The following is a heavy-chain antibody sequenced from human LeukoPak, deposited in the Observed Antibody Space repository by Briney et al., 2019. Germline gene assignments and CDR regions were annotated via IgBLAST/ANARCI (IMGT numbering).Heavy chain of an antibody. CDR1: GFTFSSYV. Sequence: GGSLRLSCAASGFTFSSYVMHWVRQAPGKGLEWVAVISYDGSNKYYADSVKGRFTISRDNSKNTLYLQMNSLRAEDTAVYYCARILGYYDFWSGSSYMDVWGKGTTVTVSS. J-gene: IGHJ6*03. CDR3: ARILGYYDFWSGSSYMDV. D-gene: IGHD3-3*01. CDR2: ISYDGSNK. V-gene: IGHV3-30*04.